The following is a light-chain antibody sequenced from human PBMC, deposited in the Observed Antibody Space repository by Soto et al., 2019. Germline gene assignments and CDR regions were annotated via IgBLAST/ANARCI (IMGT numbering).Light chain of an antibody. V-gene: IGKV1-39*01. CDR3: QQTYSTPHT. Sequence: DIQMTQSPTSLYASVGDRVTITCRASQNINNLLNWYQQKPGKAPKLLIYIASTLESGVPSRFSGSGSGTDFTLTISSLQPEEFATYYCQQTYSTPHTFGQGTKVDVK. CDR1: QNINNL. J-gene: IGKJ1*01. CDR2: IAS.